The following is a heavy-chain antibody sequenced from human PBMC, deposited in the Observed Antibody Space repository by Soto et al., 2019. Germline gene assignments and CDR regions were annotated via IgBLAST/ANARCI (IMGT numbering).Heavy chain of an antibody. CDR3: AGAGQAYYGMDV. CDR1: GGTFSSYA. V-gene: IGHV1-69*13. Sequence: RASVKVSCKASGGTFSSYAISWVRQAPGQGLEWMGGIIPIFGTANYAQKFQGRVTITADESTSTAYMELSSLRSEDTAVYYCAGAGQAYYGMDVWGQGTTVTVSS. J-gene: IGHJ6*02. CDR2: IIPIFGTA.